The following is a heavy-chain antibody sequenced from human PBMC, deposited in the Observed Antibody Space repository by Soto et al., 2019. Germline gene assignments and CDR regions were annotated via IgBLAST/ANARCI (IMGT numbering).Heavy chain of an antibody. D-gene: IGHD6-13*01. CDR3: ARDWGSSWPPFAFDI. J-gene: IGHJ3*02. Sequence: ASVKVSCKASGYTFTGYYMHWVRQAPGQGLEWTGWINPNSGDTDYAQKFQGRVTMTRNTSISTAYMELSSLRSEDTAVYYCARDWGSSWPPFAFDIWGQGTMVTVSS. CDR1: GYTFTGYY. CDR2: INPNSGDT. V-gene: IGHV1-2*02.